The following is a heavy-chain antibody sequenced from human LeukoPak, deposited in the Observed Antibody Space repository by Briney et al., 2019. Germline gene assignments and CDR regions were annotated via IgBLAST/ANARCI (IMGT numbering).Heavy chain of an antibody. Sequence: GGSLRLSCAASGFMFRDAAMTWVRQAPGKGLEWGSVISGSGGVTYYADSVKGRLTISRDNSKNTLYLQMNSLRAEDTAVYYCAKDQTTVISPFDYWGQGTLVTVSS. CDR2: ISGSGGVT. J-gene: IGHJ4*02. V-gene: IGHV3-23*01. CDR3: AKDQTTVISPFDY. CDR1: GFMFRDAA. D-gene: IGHD4-23*01.